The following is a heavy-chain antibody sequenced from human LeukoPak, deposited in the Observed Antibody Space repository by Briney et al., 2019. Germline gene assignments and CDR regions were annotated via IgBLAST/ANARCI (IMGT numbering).Heavy chain of an antibody. J-gene: IGHJ4*02. CDR3: ASFYGDYAHFNY. V-gene: IGHV1-2*02. CDR1: GYTFTSNY. D-gene: IGHD4-17*01. CDR2: INPNSGGT. Sequence: ASVKVSCKSFGYTFTSNYMHWVRQAPGQGLEWMGWINPNSGGTNYAQKFQGRVTMTRDTSISTAYMELSRLRSDDTAVYYCASFYGDYAHFNYWGQGTLVTVSS.